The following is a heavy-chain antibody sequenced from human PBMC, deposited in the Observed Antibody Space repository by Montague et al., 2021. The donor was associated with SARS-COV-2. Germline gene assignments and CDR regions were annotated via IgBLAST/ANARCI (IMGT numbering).Heavy chain of an antibody. J-gene: IGHJ6*02. V-gene: IGHV4-59*01. CDR2: IYYSGRT. D-gene: IGHD4-23*01. CDR1: GGSISSYY. CDR3: VRGGGNSADYGSYAMDV. Sequence: SETLSLTCTVSGGSISSYYWSWIRQSPGKGLEWIGYIYYSGRTNYNPSLKSRVTISVDTSKNQFSLKMISVIATDTAVYYCVRGGGNSADYGSYAMDVWGQGTTVTVSS.